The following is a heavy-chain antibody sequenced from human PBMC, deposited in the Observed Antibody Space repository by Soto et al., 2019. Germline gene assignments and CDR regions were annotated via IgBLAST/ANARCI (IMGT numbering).Heavy chain of an antibody. CDR2: ITNIGGGT. Sequence: LRLSCAASGFMFNTYAMTWVRQAPGKGLEWVATITNIGGGTYYADSVKGRFTISRDNSNNRLYLQMYSLRAEDTAVYFCANRPRYYNMDXWGQGTTVTV. CDR1: GFMFNTYA. J-gene: IGHJ6*02. CDR3: ANRPRYYNMDX. V-gene: IGHV3-23*01.